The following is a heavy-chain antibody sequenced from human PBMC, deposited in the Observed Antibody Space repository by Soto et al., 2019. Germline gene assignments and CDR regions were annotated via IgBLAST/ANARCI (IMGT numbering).Heavy chain of an antibody. CDR2: ISYDGSNK. Sequence: QVQLVESGGGVVQPGRSLRLSCAASGFTFSSYAMHWVRQAPGKGLEWVAVISYDGSNKYYADSVKGRFTISRDNSKNTLYLQMNSLRAEDTAVYYCARAAGSGYHPSYFDYWGQGTLVTVSS. J-gene: IGHJ4*02. D-gene: IGHD3-22*01. CDR1: GFTFSSYA. V-gene: IGHV3-30-3*01. CDR3: ARAAGSGYHPSYFDY.